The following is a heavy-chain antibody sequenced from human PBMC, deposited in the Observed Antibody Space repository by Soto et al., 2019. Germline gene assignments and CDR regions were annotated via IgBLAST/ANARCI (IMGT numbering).Heavy chain of an antibody. J-gene: IGHJ6*03. V-gene: IGHV4-39*01. CDR1: GGSISSSSYY. CDR2: IYYSGST. CDR3: ASTGYSSSWEFYYYYYMDV. D-gene: IGHD6-13*01. Sequence: TSETLSLTCTVSGGSISSSSYYWGWIRQPPGKGLEWIGSIYYSGSTYYNPSLKSRVTISVDTSKNQFSLKLSSVTAADTAVYYCASTGYSSSWEFYYYYYMDVWGKGTTVTVSS.